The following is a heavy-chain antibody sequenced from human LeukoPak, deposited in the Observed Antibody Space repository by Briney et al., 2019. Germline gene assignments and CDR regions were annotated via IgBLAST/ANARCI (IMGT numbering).Heavy chain of an antibody. CDR1: GFTFTSYD. D-gene: IGHD5-18*01. V-gene: IGHV3-33*06. J-gene: IGHJ4*02. CDR3: AKNRVRGYSYGLFDY. CDR2: IRYDGTNK. Sequence: PGGSLRLSCVASGFTFTSYDMHWVRQAPGKGLEWVAVIRYDGTNKEYADSVKGRFTISRDNSKNTLYLQMSSLRAEDTAVYYCAKNRVRGYSYGLFDYWGQGNLVTV.